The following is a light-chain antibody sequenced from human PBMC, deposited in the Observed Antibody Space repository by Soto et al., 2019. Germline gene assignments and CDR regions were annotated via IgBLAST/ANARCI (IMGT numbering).Light chain of an antibody. Sequence: DIVMTQSPDSLPVSLGGRSTINCKSSQSVLYSSSSKNCLVWYQQKPGQPPKVLIYWASAREYGVPDRLSGSESGKDAPLTISNLQAEDVAVYYCLQHCSSPYTFGQGTKLEI. V-gene: IGKV4-1*01. CDR3: LQHCSSPYT. CDR2: WAS. CDR1: QSVLYSSSSKNC. J-gene: IGKJ2*01.